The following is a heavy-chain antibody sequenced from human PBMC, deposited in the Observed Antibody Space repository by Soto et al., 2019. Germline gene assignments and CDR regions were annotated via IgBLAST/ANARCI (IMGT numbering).Heavy chain of an antibody. Sequence: EVQVVESGGGLVKRGGSLRLSCAASGFTFSNFWMNWVRQAPGKGLEWVANIKQDGSEKYYVDSVKGRFTISRDNAKNSLYLQMNSLRAEDTAVYYCARASPYSGSGFDAFDIWGQGTMVTVSS. D-gene: IGHD3-10*01. V-gene: IGHV3-7*01. CDR2: IKQDGSEK. CDR3: ARASPYSGSGFDAFDI. J-gene: IGHJ3*02. CDR1: GFTFSNFW.